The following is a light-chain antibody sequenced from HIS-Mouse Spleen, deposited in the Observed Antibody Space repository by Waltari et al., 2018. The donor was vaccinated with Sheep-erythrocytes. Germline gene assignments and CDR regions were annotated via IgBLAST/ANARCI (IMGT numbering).Light chain of an antibody. CDR1: QGITSW. V-gene: IGKV1-12*01. J-gene: IGKJ1*01. CDR2: ASS. CDR3: QQANSFPPT. Sequence: QMTQSPSPVSASVGDTFTITCPASQGITSWLGWYQQKPGKAPQLLIYASSSLQSGVPSRLSGSGSGTDFTLTISSLQPEDFATYYCQQANSFPPTFGQGTKVEIK.